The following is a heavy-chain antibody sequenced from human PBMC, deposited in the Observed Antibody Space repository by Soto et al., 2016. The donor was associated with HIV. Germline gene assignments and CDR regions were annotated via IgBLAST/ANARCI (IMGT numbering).Heavy chain of an antibody. CDR1: GGTLSSYP. CDR2: SFPFFGTT. Sequence: QVQLVQSGAEVRKPGSSVKVSCKPSGGTLSSYPISWVRQAPGQGLEWMGGSFPFFGTTNSAQKFQGRVTITADESTSTAFMELASLKSEDTAVYYCASPGFFNALGTWYFDLWGRWHPGHCLL. CDR3: ASPGFFNALGTWYFDL. J-gene: IGHJ2*01. D-gene: IGHD1-1*01. V-gene: IGHV1-69*01.